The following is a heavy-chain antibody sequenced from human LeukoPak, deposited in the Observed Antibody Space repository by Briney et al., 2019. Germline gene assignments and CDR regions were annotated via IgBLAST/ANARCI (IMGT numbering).Heavy chain of an antibody. CDR1: GYTFTSYD. J-gene: IGHJ6*03. V-gene: IGHV1-8*01. D-gene: IGHD6-6*01. Sequence: GASVKVSCKASGYTFTSYDINWVRQATGQGLEWMGWMNPNSGNTGYAQKFQGRVTMTRNTSISTAYMELSSLRSEDTAVYYCARGSYSSSFYYYYMDVWGKGTTVTVSS. CDR2: MNPNSGNT. CDR3: ARGSYSSSFYYYYMDV.